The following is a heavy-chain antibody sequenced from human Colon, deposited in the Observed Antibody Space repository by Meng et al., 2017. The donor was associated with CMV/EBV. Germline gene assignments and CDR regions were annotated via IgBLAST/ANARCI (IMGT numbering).Heavy chain of an antibody. CDR3: ARGVYYGDHGAYFDS. Sequence: GESLKISCTASGFAFSRYTMNWVRQAPGKGLEWVSSISSTGSFIKYADSVKGRPTVSRDIAKNSLYLQINGLTAEDTAFYYCARGVYYGDHGAYFDSWGQGTLVTVSS. D-gene: IGHD4-17*01. CDR1: GFAFSRYT. V-gene: IGHV3-21*04. CDR2: ISSTGSFI. J-gene: IGHJ4*02.